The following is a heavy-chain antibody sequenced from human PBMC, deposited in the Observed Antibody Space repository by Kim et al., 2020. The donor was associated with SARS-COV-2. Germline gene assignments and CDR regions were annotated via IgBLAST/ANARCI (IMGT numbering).Heavy chain of an antibody. V-gene: IGHV3-9*01. Sequence: GGSLRLSCAASGFTFGDFAMHWVRQVPGKGLEWVSGLSWNGGVIGYADSVKGRFTISRHNAENSLYLQMNSLRAEDTAFYYCAKDLVSTSFRAFHIWGQGTMVTLSS. CDR3: AKDLVSTSFRAFHI. J-gene: IGHJ3*02. CDR1: GFTFGDFA. D-gene: IGHD6-6*01. CDR2: LSWNGGVI.